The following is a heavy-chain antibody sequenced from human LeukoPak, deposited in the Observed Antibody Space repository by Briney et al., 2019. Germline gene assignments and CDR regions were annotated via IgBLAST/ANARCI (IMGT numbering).Heavy chain of an antibody. J-gene: IGHJ2*01. CDR1: GFTFSSYA. V-gene: IGHV4-30-4*08. CDR2: IYYSGST. Sequence: LRLSCAASGFTFSSYAMSWIRQPPGKGLEWIGYIYYSGSTYYNPSLKSRVTISVDTSKNQFSLKLSSVTAADTAVYYCARSPTRYFDLWGRGTLVTVSS. D-gene: IGHD5-12*01. CDR3: ARSPTRYFDL.